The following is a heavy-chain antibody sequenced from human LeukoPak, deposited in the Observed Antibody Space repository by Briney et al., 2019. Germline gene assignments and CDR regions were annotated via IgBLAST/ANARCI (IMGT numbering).Heavy chain of an antibody. J-gene: IGHJ6*03. CDR2: IYPDDSNT. Sequence: KVSCKASGGTFSSYAISWVRQMPGQGLEWMGIIYPDDSNTIYGPSFQGQVTISADKSINTAYLEWSSLKASDTAIYYCARQGAAGKYYYYYMDVWGKGTTVTVSS. V-gene: IGHV5-51*01. CDR3: ARQGAAGKYYYYYMDV. D-gene: IGHD6-13*01. CDR1: GGTFSSYA.